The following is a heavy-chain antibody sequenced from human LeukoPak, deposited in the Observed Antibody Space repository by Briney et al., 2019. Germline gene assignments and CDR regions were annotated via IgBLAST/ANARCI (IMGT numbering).Heavy chain of an antibody. V-gene: IGHV1-2*02. CDR2: INPNSGAT. J-gene: IGHJ5*02. CDR1: RYTFTAYY. D-gene: IGHD3-9*01. Sequence: GASVKVSCKASRYTFTAYYIHWVRQAPGQGLEWMGWINPNSGATKCAQNFQGRVTMTRDTSISTAYMEVSDLKSDDTALYYCARVLRYFGTFDPWGQGTLVTVSS. CDR3: ARVLRYFGTFDP.